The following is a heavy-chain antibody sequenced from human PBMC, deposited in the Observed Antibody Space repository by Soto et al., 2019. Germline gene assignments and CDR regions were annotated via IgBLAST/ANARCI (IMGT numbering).Heavy chain of an antibody. V-gene: IGHV1-69*13. CDR3: AREQSGGSYPINWFDP. CDR1: GGTFSSYA. J-gene: IGHJ5*02. Sequence: GDSVKVSLKASGGTFSSYAISWVRQAPGQGLEWMGGIIPIFGTANYAQKFQGRVTITADESTSTAYMELSSLRSEDTAVYYCAREQSGGSYPINWFDPWGQGTLVTVSS. D-gene: IGHD2-15*01. CDR2: IIPIFGTA.